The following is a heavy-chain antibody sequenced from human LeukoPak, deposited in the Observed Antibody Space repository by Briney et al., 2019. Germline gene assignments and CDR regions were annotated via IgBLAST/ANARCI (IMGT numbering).Heavy chain of an antibody. J-gene: IGHJ5*02. V-gene: IGHV4-34*01. Sequence: SETLSLTCVLYGGSSSGYYWSWIRQPPGKRLEWIGEINHSGSTNYNPSLKSRVTISVDTSKNQFSLKLSSVTAADTAVYYCARRGPPRTLLRGVKSGWFDPWGQGTLVTVSS. CDR3: ARRGPPRTLLRGVKSGWFDP. D-gene: IGHD3-10*01. CDR2: INHSGST. CDR1: GGSSSGYY.